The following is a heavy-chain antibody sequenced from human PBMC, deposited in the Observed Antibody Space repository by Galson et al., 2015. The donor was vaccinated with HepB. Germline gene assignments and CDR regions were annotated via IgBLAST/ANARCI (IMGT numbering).Heavy chain of an antibody. CDR3: ARDRDYRFDY. J-gene: IGHJ4*02. CDR1: GYTFTSNG. V-gene: IGHV1-18*04. Sequence: VKVSCKAFGYTFTSNGISWVRQTPRQGLEWLGWISAYGGNTKYAQKYQGRITLTRDTSTSTAYVELRSLRSDDTAVYYCARDRDYRFDYWGQGTLVTVSS. D-gene: IGHD4/OR15-4a*01. CDR2: ISAYGGNT.